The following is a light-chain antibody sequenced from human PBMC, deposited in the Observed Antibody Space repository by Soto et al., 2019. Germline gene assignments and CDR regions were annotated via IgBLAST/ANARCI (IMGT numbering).Light chain of an antibody. CDR1: QRISSW. CDR2: KAS. J-gene: IGKJ1*01. CDR3: QQYNSYPWT. V-gene: IGKV1-5*03. Sequence: DIQMTQSPSTLSASVGDRVTITCRASQRISSWLAWYQQKPGKAPKLLIYKASSLESGVPSRFSGSGSGTEFTLTISSLQPDDFATYYCQQYNSYPWTFGQGTKGEIK.